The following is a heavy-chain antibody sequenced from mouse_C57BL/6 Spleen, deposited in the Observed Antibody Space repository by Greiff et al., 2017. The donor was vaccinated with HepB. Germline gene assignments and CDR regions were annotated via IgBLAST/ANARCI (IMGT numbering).Heavy chain of an antibody. V-gene: IGHV1-74*01. D-gene: IGHD1-1*01. J-gene: IGHJ3*01. Sequence: VQLQQPGAELVKPGASVKVSCKASGYTFSSYGMYWVKQRPGQGLEWIGRIHPSDSDTNYNQKLKGKATLTVDKSSSTTYMQLSSLTSEDATVYYCGPLLGGFAYWGQGTLVTVSA. CDR3: GPLLGGFAY. CDR1: GYTFSSYG. CDR2: IHPSDSDT.